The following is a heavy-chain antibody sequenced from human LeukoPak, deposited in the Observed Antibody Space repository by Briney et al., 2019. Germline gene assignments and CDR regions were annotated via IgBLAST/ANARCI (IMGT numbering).Heavy chain of an antibody. D-gene: IGHD3-10*01. J-gene: IGHJ4*02. CDR1: GFTFSSYW. V-gene: IGHV3-7*01. CDR3: AREEGYGAGSY. Sequence: GGSLRLSCAASGFTFSSYWMSWVRQAPGKGLEWVANIKPDGSEQYYVDSVKGRFTISRDNAKNSLYLQMHSLRADDTAVYYCAREEGYGAGSYWGQGTQVTVSS. CDR2: IKPDGSEQ.